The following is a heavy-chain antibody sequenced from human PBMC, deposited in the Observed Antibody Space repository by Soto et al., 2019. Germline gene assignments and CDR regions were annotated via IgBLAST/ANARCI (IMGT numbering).Heavy chain of an antibody. CDR3: ARDRSPYYYDSSGYPHY. CDR1: GDTFTNYG. J-gene: IGHJ4*02. Sequence: ASVKVSCKASGDTFTNYGFRWVRQAPGQGLEWMGWISVYSGNTNYAQNVQGRVTMTTDTSTSTADMELRSLRSDDTAVYYCARDRSPYYYDSSGYPHYWGQGTLVTVSS. D-gene: IGHD3-22*01. CDR2: ISVYSGNT. V-gene: IGHV1-18*01.